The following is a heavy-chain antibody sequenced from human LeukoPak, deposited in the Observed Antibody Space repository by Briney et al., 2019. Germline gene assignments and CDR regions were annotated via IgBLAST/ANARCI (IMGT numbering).Heavy chain of an antibody. V-gene: IGHV4-59*12. CDR1: GGSISSYY. CDR2: IYYSGST. Sequence: SETLSLTCTVSGGSISSYYWSWIRRPPGKGLEWIGYIYYSGSTNYNPSLKSRVTISVDTSKNQFSLKLSSVTAADTAVYYCARDYRRMWGAFDIWGQGTMVTVSS. D-gene: IGHD3-16*02. J-gene: IGHJ3*02. CDR3: ARDYRRMWGAFDI.